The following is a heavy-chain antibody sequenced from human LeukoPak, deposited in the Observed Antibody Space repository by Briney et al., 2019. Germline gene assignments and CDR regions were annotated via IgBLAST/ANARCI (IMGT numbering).Heavy chain of an antibody. CDR1: GFTFSSYP. V-gene: IGHV3-23*01. CDR3: AKDQAEYYYDSSGYWLY. J-gene: IGHJ4*02. CDR2: ISGSGGST. Sequence: GGSLRLSCAASGFTFSSYPMSWVRQAPGKGLEWVSAISGSGGSTYYADSVKGRFTISRDNSKNTLYLQMNSLRAEDTAVYYCAKDQAEYYYDSSGYWLYWGQGTLVTVSS. D-gene: IGHD3-22*01.